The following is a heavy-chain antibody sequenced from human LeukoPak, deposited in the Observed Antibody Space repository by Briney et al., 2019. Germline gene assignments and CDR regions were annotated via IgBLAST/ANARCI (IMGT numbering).Heavy chain of an antibody. CDR1: GSSISSYY. D-gene: IGHD6-19*01. CDR3: ARGRVVSSGRSFDY. J-gene: IGHJ4*02. CDR2: IYYSGST. Sequence: SETLSLTCTVFGSSISSYYWSWIRQPPGKGLEWIGYIYYSGSTNYNPSLKSRVTISVDTSKKQFSLKLSSVTAADTAVYYCARGRVVSSGRSFDYWGQGTLVTVSS. V-gene: IGHV4-59*01.